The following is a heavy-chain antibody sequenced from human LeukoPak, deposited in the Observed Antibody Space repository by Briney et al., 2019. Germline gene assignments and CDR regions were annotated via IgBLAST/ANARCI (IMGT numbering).Heavy chain of an antibody. V-gene: IGHV3-66*04. CDR2: IYTAGST. CDR3: AKHYCSITTCYYDY. J-gene: IGHJ4*02. CDR1: GFIVSSKY. D-gene: IGHD2-2*01. Sequence: GGSLRLSCAASGFIVSSKYMSWVRQAPGKGLEWLSLIYTAGSTHYADSVKGRFTISRDNSRNTLYLQMNSLRAEDTALYYCAKHYCSITTCYYDYWGQGTLVTVSS.